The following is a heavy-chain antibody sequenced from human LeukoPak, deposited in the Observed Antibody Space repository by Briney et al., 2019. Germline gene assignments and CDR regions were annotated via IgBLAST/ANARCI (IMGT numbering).Heavy chain of an antibody. Sequence: GGSLRLSCAASGFTFSSYWMHWVRQAPGKGLVWVSRINSDGSSTSYADSVKGRFTISRDNAKNTLYLQMNSLRAEDTAVYYCARDRRGAYGDYATSYWGQGTLVTVSS. J-gene: IGHJ4*02. V-gene: IGHV3-74*01. D-gene: IGHD4-17*01. CDR1: GFTFSSYW. CDR3: ARDRRGAYGDYATSY. CDR2: INSDGSST.